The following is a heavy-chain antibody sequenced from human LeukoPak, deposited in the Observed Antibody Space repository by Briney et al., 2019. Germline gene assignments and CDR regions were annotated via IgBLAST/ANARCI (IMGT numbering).Heavy chain of an antibody. J-gene: IGHJ1*01. CDR1: GFTFSVYA. D-gene: IGHD3-22*01. CDR2: ISGSGDNT. Sequence: GGSLRLSCAASGFTFSVYAMSWVRQAPGKGLEWVSAISGSGDNTYNADSVEGRFTISRDNSENTLYLQMNSLRAEDTAIYYCAKSSSYYSYAEYPQHWGQGTLVTVSS. V-gene: IGHV3-23*01. CDR3: AKSSSYYSYAEYPQH.